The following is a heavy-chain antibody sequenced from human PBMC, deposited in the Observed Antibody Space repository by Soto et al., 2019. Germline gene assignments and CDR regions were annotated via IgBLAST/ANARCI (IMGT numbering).Heavy chain of an antibody. CDR3: AKDNSGSCYAAIDC. Sequence: GGSLRLSCAASGFTFSSYAVSWVRQAPGKGLEWVSSICGNGVTTNYADSVKGRFTISRDTSKNTLYLQMNSLRAEDTAIYYCAKDNSGSCYAAIDCWGQGTLVTVSS. CDR1: GFTFSSYA. D-gene: IGHD2-15*01. V-gene: IGHV3-23*01. J-gene: IGHJ4*02. CDR2: ICGNGVTT.